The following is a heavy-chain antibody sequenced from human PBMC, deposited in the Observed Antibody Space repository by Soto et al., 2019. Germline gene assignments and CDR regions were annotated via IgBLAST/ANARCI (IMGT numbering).Heavy chain of an antibody. CDR2: IYWDDDR. CDR3: VHTSGGGNSACFDY. CDR1: GFSLSTSRVG. D-gene: IGHD2-21*02. V-gene: IGHV2-5*02. J-gene: IGHJ4*02. Sequence: QITLKESGPTLVKPTQTLTLTCSLSGFSLSTSRVGVGWIRQPPGKALEWLALIYWDDDRRYSPSLKTRLTITKDTSKNQVVLTMTNTDPADTATYYRVHTSGGGNSACFDYWGQGTLVTVSS.